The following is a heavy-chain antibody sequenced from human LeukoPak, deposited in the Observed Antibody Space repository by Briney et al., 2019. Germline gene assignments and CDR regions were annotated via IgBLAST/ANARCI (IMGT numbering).Heavy chain of an antibody. CDR3: ARALYCSSTSCYGDYYYYGMDV. V-gene: IGHV3-30*04. Sequence: GGSLRLSCAASGFTFSSYAMHWVRQAPGKGLEWVVVISYDGSNKYYADSVKGRFTISRDNSNNTLYLQMNSLRAEDTAVYYCARALYCSSTSCYGDYYYYGMDVWGQGTTVTVSS. D-gene: IGHD2-2*01. J-gene: IGHJ6*02. CDR1: GFTFSSYA. CDR2: ISYDGSNK.